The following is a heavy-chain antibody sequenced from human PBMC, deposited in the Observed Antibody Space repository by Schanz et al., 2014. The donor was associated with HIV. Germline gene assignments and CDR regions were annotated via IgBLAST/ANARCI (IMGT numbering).Heavy chain of an antibody. D-gene: IGHD5-12*01. CDR2: INPISDST. V-gene: IGHV1-46*01. CDR1: GYTFTSYY. Sequence: QVQLVQSGAEVKKPGASVKLSCKASGYTFTSYYVHWVRQAPGQGLEWMGSINPISDSTSYAQKFHGVASMTTDTSPSTVYIELSSVTSDDTSMYYGTRDMERGGYDRFDSWGQGALVIVSS. CDR3: TRDMERGGYDRFDS. J-gene: IGHJ4*02.